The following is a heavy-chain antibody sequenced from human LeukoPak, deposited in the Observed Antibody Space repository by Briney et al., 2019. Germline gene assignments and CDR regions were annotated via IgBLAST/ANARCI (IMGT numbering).Heavy chain of an antibody. CDR1: GFTFSSYA. Sequence: GGSLRLSCAASGFTFSSYAMSWVRQAPGKGLEWVSAISGSGGSTYYADSVKGRFTISRDNSKNTLYLQMNSLRAEDTATYFCARCRLWLVLPHDSWGQGTLVTVSS. CDR3: ARCRLWLVLPHDS. J-gene: IGHJ4*02. CDR2: ISGSGGST. D-gene: IGHD6-19*01. V-gene: IGHV3-23*01.